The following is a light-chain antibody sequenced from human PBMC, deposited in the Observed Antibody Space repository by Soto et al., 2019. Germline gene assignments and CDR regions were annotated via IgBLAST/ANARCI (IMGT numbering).Light chain of an antibody. J-gene: IGKJ2*02. CDR3: QQRARWPST. Sequence: VLTQSPDILSLSPGQTATLSRRASESVDRYVAWYQQKVGQAPRLLIYDAFTRATGVAARFSGSGSATDFTLTISSLEPDDFAVYYCQQRARWPSTFGPGTKVEIK. CDR2: DAF. CDR1: ESVDRY. V-gene: IGKV3-11*01.